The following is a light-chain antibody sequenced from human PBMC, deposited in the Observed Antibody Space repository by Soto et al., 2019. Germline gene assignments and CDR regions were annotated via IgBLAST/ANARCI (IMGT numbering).Light chain of an antibody. V-gene: IGKV1D-13*01. CDR3: QQFNYYPIT. CDR2: DVS. Sequence: ALQVTQSPSFLSASVGDRVTITCRASQDIRGALAWYQQKPGKAPNLLIYDVSTLETGVPSRFSGRCSGTEFTITIRRLQPEDFGTFSFQQFNYYPITLGHGTRLEIK. J-gene: IGKJ5*01. CDR1: QDIRGA.